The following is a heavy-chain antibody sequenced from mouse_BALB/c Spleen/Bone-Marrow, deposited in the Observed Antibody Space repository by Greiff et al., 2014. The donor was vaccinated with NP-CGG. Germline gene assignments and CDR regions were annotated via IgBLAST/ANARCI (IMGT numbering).Heavy chain of an antibody. Sequence: EVKLMESGAELVKPGASVKLSCTASGFNIKDTYMHWVKQRPEQGLEWIGRIDPANGNTKYDPKFQGKATITAGTSSNTAYLQLSSLTSEDTAVYYCAIYYYGSSGFAYWGQGTLVTVSA. V-gene: IGHV14-3*02. J-gene: IGHJ3*01. D-gene: IGHD1-1*01. CDR3: AIYYYGSSGFAY. CDR2: IDPANGNT. CDR1: GFNIKDTY.